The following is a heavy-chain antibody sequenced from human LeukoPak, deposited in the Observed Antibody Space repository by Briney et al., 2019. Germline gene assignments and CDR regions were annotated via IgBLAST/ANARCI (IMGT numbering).Heavy chain of an antibody. Sequence: GGSLRLSCAAYGLIFRNYAMSWVRQAPGKGLEWVSAISGGGDRTYYADSVKGRFTISRDNSKNTLYLQMNSLRAEDTAVYYCARDLVPLRGQGTLVTVSS. CDR2: ISGGGDRT. CDR3: ARDLVPL. D-gene: IGHD2-8*02. V-gene: IGHV3-23*01. CDR1: GLIFRNYA. J-gene: IGHJ4*02.